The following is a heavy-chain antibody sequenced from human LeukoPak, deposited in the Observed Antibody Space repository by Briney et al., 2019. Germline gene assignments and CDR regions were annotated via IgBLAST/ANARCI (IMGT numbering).Heavy chain of an antibody. CDR3: ARGAVRGGTTFDY. J-gene: IGHJ4*03. D-gene: IGHD3-10*01. V-gene: IGHV6-1*01. Sequence: SQTLSLTCAISGDSVSRHDLTWDWVRQSPSRGLEWLGRSFYRSKWYNDYAVSVRSRITASPATTKNQSSLHLTSVTPEDTAVYYAARGAVRGGTTFDYWGQGTIVTVSS. CDR2: SFYRSKWYN. CDR1: GDSVSRHDLT.